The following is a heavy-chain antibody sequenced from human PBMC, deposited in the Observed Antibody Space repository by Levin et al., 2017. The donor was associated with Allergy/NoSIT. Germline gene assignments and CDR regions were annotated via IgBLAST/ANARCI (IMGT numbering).Heavy chain of an antibody. CDR1: GFTFSSYA. V-gene: IGHV3-30*04. Sequence: GGSLRLSCAASGFTFSSYAMHWVRQAPGKGLEWVAVISYDGSNKYYADSVKGRFTISRDNSKNTLYLQMNSLRAEDTAVYYCARDYYGSGSPPLYYFDYWGQGTLVTVSS. CDR2: ISYDGSNK. D-gene: IGHD3-10*01. CDR3: ARDYYGSGSPPLYYFDY. J-gene: IGHJ4*02.